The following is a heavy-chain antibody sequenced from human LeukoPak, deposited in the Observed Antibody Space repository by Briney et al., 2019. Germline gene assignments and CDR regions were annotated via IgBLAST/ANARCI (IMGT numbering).Heavy chain of an antibody. D-gene: IGHD3-22*01. Sequence: GGSLRLSCAASGFTFSSHSMNWVRQAPGKGLEWVSSISSSSTYKYNADSVKGRFTISRDDAKNSLYLQMNSLRAEDTAVYYCARESYDSSGYYPRDIDYWGQGTLVTVSS. CDR3: ARESYDSSGYYPRDIDY. J-gene: IGHJ4*02. CDR1: GFTFSSHS. V-gene: IGHV3-21*01. CDR2: ISSSSTYK.